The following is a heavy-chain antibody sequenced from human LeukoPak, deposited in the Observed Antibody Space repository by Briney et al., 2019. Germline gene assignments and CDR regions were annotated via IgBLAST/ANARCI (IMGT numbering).Heavy chain of an antibody. J-gene: IGHJ4*02. D-gene: IGHD6-19*01. CDR3: ARDGSGWTFDY. V-gene: IGHV4-34*01. CDR2: INHSGST. Sequence: SETLSLTCAVYGGSFRNYYWSWIRQPPGKGLEWIGEINHSGSTKYNPSLKSRVTISVDRSKNQFSLKLSSVTAADTAVYYCARDGSGWTFDYWGQGTLVTVSS. CDR1: GGSFRNYY.